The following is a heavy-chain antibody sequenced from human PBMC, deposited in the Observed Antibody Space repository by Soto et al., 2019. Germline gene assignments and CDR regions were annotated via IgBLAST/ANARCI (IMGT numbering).Heavy chain of an antibody. Sequence: LGESLKISCKGSGYSFTSYWISWVRQMPGKGLEWMGRIDPSDSYTNYSPSFQGHVTISADKSISTAYLQWSSLKASDTAMYYCARLGIVVVPAAIAYYGMDVWGQGTTVTVSS. D-gene: IGHD2-2*03. V-gene: IGHV5-10-1*01. CDR1: GYSFTSYW. J-gene: IGHJ6*02. CDR2: IDPSDSYT. CDR3: ARLGIVVVPAAIAYYGMDV.